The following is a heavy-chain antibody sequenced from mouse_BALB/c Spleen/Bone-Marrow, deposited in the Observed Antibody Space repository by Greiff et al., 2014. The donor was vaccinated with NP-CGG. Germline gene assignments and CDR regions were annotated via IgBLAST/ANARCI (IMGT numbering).Heavy chain of an antibody. CDR3: ARGPHDDDMDY. J-gene: IGHJ4*01. D-gene: IGHD2-3*01. Sequence: EVQRVESGGGLVKPGGSLKLSCAASGFTFSDYYMYWVRQTPEKRLEWVATISDGGSYTYYPDSVKGRFTISRDNVKNNLYLQMSSLKSDDTAMYYCARGPHDDDMDYWGQGTSVTVSP. CDR1: GFTFSDYY. V-gene: IGHV5-4*02. CDR2: ISDGGSYT.